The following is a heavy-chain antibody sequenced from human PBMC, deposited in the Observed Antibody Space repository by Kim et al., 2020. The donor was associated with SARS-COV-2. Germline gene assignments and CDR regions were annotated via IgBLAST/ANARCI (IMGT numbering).Heavy chain of an antibody. CDR1: GGSIGSSNW. V-gene: IGHV4-4*02. D-gene: IGHD1-20*01. Sequence: SETLSLTCAVSGGSIGSSNWWSWVRQPPGKGLEWIGEIYHSGSTNYNPSLKSRVTISVDKSKNQFSLKLSSVTAADTAVYYCARDPRSKVFAGMDVWGQGTTVTVSS. J-gene: IGHJ6*02. CDR2: IYHSGST. CDR3: ARDPRSKVFAGMDV.